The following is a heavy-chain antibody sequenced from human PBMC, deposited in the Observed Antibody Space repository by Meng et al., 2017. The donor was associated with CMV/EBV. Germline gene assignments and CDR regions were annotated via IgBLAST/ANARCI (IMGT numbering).Heavy chain of an antibody. CDR1: GGSISSYY. V-gene: IGHV4-59*01. D-gene: IGHD6-6*01. J-gene: IGHJ4*02. Sequence: VSGGSISSYYWSWIRQPPGKGLEWIGYIYYSGSTNYNPSLKSRVTISVDTSKNQFSLKLSSVTAADTAVYYCARAVGEYSSSSWHYFDYWGQGTLVTVSS. CDR3: ARAVGEYSSSSWHYFDY. CDR2: IYYSGST.